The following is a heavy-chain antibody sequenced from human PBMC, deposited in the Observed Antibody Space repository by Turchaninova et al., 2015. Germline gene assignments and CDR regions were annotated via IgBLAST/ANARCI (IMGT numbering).Heavy chain of an antibody. CDR2: ICPGNSDT. Sequence: EVQLVQSGAEVKKAGESLKISCKVSGDSFLSHWIGWVRQMPGQGLEWMAIICPGNSDTRYSPSIQGRVTIQACKVISTAYLKWPSLQAAETARYYCARRYCGGSGLASNNWFDPWGRGALVTVSS. CDR1: GDSFLSHW. V-gene: IGHV5-51*01. J-gene: IGHJ5*02. CDR3: ARRYCGGSGLASNNWFDP. D-gene: IGHD2-21*01.